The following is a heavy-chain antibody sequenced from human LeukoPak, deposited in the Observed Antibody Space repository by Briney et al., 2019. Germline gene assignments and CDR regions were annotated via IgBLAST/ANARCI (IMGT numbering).Heavy chain of an antibody. J-gene: IGHJ4*02. CDR3: AKFGGYSYGFVGGVDY. Sequence: GGSLRLSCAASGFTVSSNYMSWVRHAPGKGLEWVSVIYSGGSTYYADSVKGRFTISRDNSKNTLYLQMNSLRAEDTAVYYCAKFGGYSYGFVGGVDYWGQGTLVTVSS. CDR1: GFTVSSNY. CDR2: IYSGGST. D-gene: IGHD5-18*01. V-gene: IGHV3-66*01.